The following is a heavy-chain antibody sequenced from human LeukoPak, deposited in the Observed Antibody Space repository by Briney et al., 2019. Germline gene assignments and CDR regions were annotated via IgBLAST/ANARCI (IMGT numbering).Heavy chain of an antibody. CDR3: ARDMRTGWYAADY. CDR2: ISSRSSST. D-gene: IGHD6-19*01. V-gene: IGHV3-11*05. CDR1: GFSFSDHC. Sequence: GGSLRLSCAASGFSFSDHCMSWIRPAPGKGLEWVSYISSRSSSTNYADSVKGRFTISRDNAKKSLYLQMNSLRAEDTAVYYCARDMRTGWYAADYWGQGTLVTVSS. J-gene: IGHJ4*02.